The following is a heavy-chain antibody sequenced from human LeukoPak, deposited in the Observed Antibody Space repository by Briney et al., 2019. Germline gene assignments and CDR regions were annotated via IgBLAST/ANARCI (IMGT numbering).Heavy chain of an antibody. CDR2: IHTDQTIQ. CDR3: AKLGKTENHYGSGRFSYYYYMDV. CDR1: GFTFSGFG. V-gene: IGHV3-30*02. Sequence: PGGSLRLSCAASGFTFSGFGMHWVRQAPGKGLEWVAYIHTDQTIQYYADSVKGRFTISRDNSKNTLYLQMNSLRAEDTAVYYCAKLGKTENHYGSGRFSYYYYMDVWGKGTTVTISS. J-gene: IGHJ6*03. D-gene: IGHD3-10*01.